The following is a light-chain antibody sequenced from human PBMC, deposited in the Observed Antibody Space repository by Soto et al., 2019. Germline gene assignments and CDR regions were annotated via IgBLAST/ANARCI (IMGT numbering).Light chain of an antibody. CDR1: QSVSSTF. Sequence: EIVLTQSPGSLSLSPGERATLSCRASQSVSSTFFAWYQQRPGQAPRLLMYGASSRATGIPERFSGSGSGTDLTLTISRVEREDFAVYYCQQFDSSVTLGQGTKVEIK. J-gene: IGKJ1*01. CDR2: GAS. CDR3: QQFDSSVT. V-gene: IGKV3-20*01.